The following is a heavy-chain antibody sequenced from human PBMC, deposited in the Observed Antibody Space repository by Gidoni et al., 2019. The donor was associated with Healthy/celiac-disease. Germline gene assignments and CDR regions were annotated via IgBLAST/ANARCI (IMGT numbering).Heavy chain of an antibody. V-gene: IGHV3-23*01. Sequence: EVQLLESGGGLVQPGGSLILSCSASGITFSSYAMSWVRQAPGKGLEWVSAISGSGGSTYYADSEKGRFTISRDNSKNTLYLQMNSLRAEDTAVYYCAKLSGILSYFDYWGQGTLVTVSS. D-gene: IGHD2-15*01. CDR1: GITFSSYA. CDR2: ISGSGGST. CDR3: AKLSGILSYFDY. J-gene: IGHJ4*02.